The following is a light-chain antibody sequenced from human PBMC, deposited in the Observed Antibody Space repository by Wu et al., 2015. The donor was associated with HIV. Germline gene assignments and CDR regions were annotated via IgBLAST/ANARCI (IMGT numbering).Light chain of an antibody. J-gene: IGKJ2*03. Sequence: EIVLTQSPATLSVSPGETATLSCRTSQSVNGKVAWYQQKRGQAPRLLIYGASSRATGIPDRFSGSGSGTDFTLAISRLEPEDFAVYYCQQYGVSPLYSFGQGTKLEIK. CDR3: QQYGVSPLYS. V-gene: IGKV3-20*01. CDR2: GAS. CDR1: QSVNGK.